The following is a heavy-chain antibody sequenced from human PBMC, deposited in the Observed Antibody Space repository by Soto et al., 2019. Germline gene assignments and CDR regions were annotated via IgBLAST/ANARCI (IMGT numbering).Heavy chain of an antibody. CDR2: ISGSSDTT. J-gene: IGHJ4*02. D-gene: IGHD5-12*01. CDR3: RIVATVYLDY. Sequence: GGSLRLSCAASGFTFSRYAMTWVRQAPGKGLEWVSFISGSSDTTYYADSVKGRFTISRDNSKNTLYLQMNSLRAEDTAVYYCRIVATVYLDYWGQGTLVTVSS. CDR1: GFTFSRYA. V-gene: IGHV3-23*01.